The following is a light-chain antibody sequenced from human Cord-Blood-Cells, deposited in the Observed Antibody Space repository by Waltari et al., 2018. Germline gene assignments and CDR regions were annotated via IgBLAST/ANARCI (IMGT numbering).Light chain of an antibody. CDR1: SSHIGSNY. J-gene: IGLJ3*02. V-gene: IGLV1-47*01. CDR2: RNN. Sequence: QSVLTQPPSASGTPGQRVPISCSGSSSHIGSNYVYWYQQLPGTAPKLPIYRNNQRPSGVPDRFSGSKSGTSASLAISGLRSEDEADYYCAAWDDSLSGWVFGGGTKLTVL. CDR3: AAWDDSLSGWV.